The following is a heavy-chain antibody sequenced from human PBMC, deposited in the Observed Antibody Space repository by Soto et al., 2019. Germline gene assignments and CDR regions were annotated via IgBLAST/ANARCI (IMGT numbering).Heavy chain of an antibody. CDR3: AKGGSNTVRYYFDY. CDR1: GFTFDDYA. Sequence: EVQLVESGGGLVQPGRSLRLSCAASGFTFDDYAMHWVRQAPGKGLEWVSGISWNSGSIGYADSVKGRFTISRDNAKNSLYLQMNGLRAEDTALYYCAKGGSNTVRYYFDYWGQGTLVTVSS. D-gene: IGHD4-17*01. CDR2: ISWNSGSI. J-gene: IGHJ4*02. V-gene: IGHV3-9*01.